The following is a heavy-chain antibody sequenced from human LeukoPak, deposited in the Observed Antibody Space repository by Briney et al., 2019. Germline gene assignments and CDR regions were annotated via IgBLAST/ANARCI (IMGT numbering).Heavy chain of an antibody. CDR2: INPSGGST. J-gene: IGHJ6*02. CDR3: ARSDGAVASDYGMDV. Sequence: ASVKVSCKASGYTFTSYYMHWVRQAPGQGLEWMGIINPSGGSTSYAQKFQGRVTMTRDTSTSTVYMELSSLRSEDTAVYYCARSDGAVASDYGMDVWSQGTTVTVSS. CDR1: GYTFTSYY. V-gene: IGHV1-46*01. D-gene: IGHD6-19*01.